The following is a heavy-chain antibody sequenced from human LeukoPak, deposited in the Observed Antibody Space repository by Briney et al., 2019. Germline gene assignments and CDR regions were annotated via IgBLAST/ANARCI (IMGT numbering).Heavy chain of an antibody. CDR1: GYTFTSYA. CDR2: INPNSGGT. D-gene: IGHD3-22*01. J-gene: IGHJ4*02. V-gene: IGHV1-2*02. Sequence: ASVKVSCKASGYTFTSYAMHWVRQAPGQGLEWMGWINPNSGGTNYAQKFQGRVTMTRDTSISTAYMELSRLRSDDTAVYYCAVYSSGYSPFDYWGQGTLVTVSS. CDR3: AVYSSGYSPFDY.